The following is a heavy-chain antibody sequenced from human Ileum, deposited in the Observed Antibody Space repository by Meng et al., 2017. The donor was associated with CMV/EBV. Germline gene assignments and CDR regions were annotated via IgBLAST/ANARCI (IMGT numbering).Heavy chain of an antibody. CDR3: AREYRITIFGVVSPFDP. V-gene: IGHV4-39*07. Sequence: SISSSSYSWGWIRQPPGKGLEWLGSIYYSGSTYYNPSLKSRVTISVDTSKNQFSLKLSSVTAADTAVYYCAREYRITIFGVVSPFDPWGQGTLVTVSS. D-gene: IGHD3-3*01. J-gene: IGHJ5*02. CDR1: SISSSSYS. CDR2: IYYSGST.